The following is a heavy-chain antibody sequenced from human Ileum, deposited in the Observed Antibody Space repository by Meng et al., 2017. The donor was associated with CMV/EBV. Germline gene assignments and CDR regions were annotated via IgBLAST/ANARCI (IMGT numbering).Heavy chain of an antibody. CDR2: TWYGSKWYY. CDR3: TYGWPLKY. D-gene: IGHD3-10*01. V-gene: IGHV6-1*01. J-gene: IGHJ4*02. CDR1: DSVSISTES. Sequence: QGQLHQAGPGLVKPPQTLSPTCAGDSVSISTESWNWIRQSPSRGLEWLGRTWYGSKWYYEYAVSVKSRITIIPDTSQNQISLQLNSVTPDDTAVYYCTYGWPLKYWGQGSLVTVSS.